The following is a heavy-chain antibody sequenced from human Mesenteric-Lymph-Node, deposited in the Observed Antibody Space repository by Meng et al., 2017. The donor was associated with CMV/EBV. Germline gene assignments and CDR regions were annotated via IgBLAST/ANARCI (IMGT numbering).Heavy chain of an antibody. J-gene: IGHJ5*02. V-gene: IGHV4-39*07. CDR1: GGSISSSSYY. Sequence: SETLSLTCTVSGGSISSSSYYWGWIRQPPGKGLEWIGNIYYSGNTYYNPSLKSRVTMSLDTSKKHFSLKLYSVTAADSAMYYCARADTSGHFPLDLWGRGTLVTVSS. CDR2: IYYSGNT. D-gene: IGHD3-22*01. CDR3: ARADTSGHFPLDL.